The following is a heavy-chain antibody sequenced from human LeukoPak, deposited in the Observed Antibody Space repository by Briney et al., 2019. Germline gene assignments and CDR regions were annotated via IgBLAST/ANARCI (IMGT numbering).Heavy chain of an antibody. J-gene: IGHJ4*02. CDR1: GFTFRSYG. CDR3: AKDGSTNCRGDCPPDY. Sequence: QPGRSLRLSCAASGFTFRSYGIHWVRQAPGKGLEWVAFISSDGKIKYYADSVEGRFTISRDNSKNTLYLEMNSLRAEDTAAHYCAKDGSTNCRGDCPPDYWGQGTLVTVSS. V-gene: IGHV3-30*18. CDR2: ISSDGKIK. D-gene: IGHD2-21*02.